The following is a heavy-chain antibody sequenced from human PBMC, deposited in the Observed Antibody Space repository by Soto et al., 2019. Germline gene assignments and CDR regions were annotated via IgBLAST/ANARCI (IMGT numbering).Heavy chain of an antibody. CDR3: AREVKWYDFWSGYYPGTSYYSGMDV. CDR1: GFTFSSYA. V-gene: IGHV3-30-3*01. Sequence: GGSLRLSCAASGFTFSSYAMHWVRQTPGKGLEWVAVISYDGSNKYYADSAKGRFTISRDNSKNTLYLQMNSLRAEDTAVYYCAREVKWYDFWSGYYPGTSYYSGMDVWGQGTTVPVSS. D-gene: IGHD3-3*01. J-gene: IGHJ6*02. CDR2: ISYDGSNK.